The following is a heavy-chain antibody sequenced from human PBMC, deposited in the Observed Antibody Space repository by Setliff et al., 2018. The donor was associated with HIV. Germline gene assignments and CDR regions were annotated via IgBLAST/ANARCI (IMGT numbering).Heavy chain of an antibody. CDR3: ARTISLFPGIAAAQPWSYYYYMDV. V-gene: IGHV4-4*07. CDR2: IYTSGFS. CDR1: GGSISGYY. J-gene: IGHJ6*03. Sequence: SETLSLTCSVSGGSISGYYWRWIRQPAGKGLEWIGHIYTSGFSNYNPSLKSRVTISIDTSKNQFSLNLRSVTDADTAVYYCARTISLFPGIAAAQPWSYYYYMDVWGKGTTVTVSS. D-gene: IGHD6-13*01.